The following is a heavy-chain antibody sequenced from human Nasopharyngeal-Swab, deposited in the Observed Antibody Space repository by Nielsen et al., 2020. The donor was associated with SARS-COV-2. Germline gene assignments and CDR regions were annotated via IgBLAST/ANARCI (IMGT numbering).Heavy chain of an antibody. CDR3: VSTGDYFDL. D-gene: IGHD7-27*01. CDR1: GFDFNNYG. J-gene: IGHJ4*01. CDR2: IKPDGSEK. V-gene: IGHV3-7*03. Sequence: GESLKLSCEASGFDFNNYGMHWVRQAPGKGLEWVANIKPDGSEKYYLDSAKGRLTISRDNVKKSLYLQMNNLRPEDTALYYCVSTGDYFDLWGQGTLVTVSS.